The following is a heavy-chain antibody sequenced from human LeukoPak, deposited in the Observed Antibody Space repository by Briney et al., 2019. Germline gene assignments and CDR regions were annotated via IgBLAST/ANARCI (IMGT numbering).Heavy chain of an antibody. CDR1: GYTFTSYD. Sequence: ASVKVSCKASGYTFTSYDINWVRQATGQGLEWMGWMNPNSGNTGYAQKFQGRVTMTRNTSISTAYMEPSSLRSEDTAVYYCARAEGLLVAFDPWGQGTLVTVSS. CDR3: ARAEGLLVAFDP. CDR2: MNPNSGNT. D-gene: IGHD5-12*01. V-gene: IGHV1-8*01. J-gene: IGHJ5*02.